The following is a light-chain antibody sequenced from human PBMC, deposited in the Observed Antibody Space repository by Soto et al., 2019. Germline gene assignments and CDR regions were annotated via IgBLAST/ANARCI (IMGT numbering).Light chain of an antibody. CDR3: VLYMGSGTWV. Sequence: QTVVTQEPSFSVSPGGTVTLTCGLSSGSVSTNYYPAWYQQAPGQAPRTLIYNTYTRSSGVPDRFSGSILGTKAALTITGAQADDESDYYCVLYMGSGTWVFGGGNKVTVL. V-gene: IGLV8-61*01. J-gene: IGLJ3*02. CDR1: SGSVSTNYY. CDR2: NTY.